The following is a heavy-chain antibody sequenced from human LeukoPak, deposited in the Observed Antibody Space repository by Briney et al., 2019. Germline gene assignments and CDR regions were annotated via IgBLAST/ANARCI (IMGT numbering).Heavy chain of an antibody. J-gene: IGHJ5*02. D-gene: IGHD6-13*01. Sequence: GASVKVSCKASGYTFTSYYMHWVRQAPGQGLEWMGIINPSGGSTSYAQKFQGRVTMTRDTSTSTVYMELSSLRSEDSAVYYCASFDSSWPQYDPWGQGTLVTVSS. CDR1: GYTFTSYY. CDR3: ASFDSSWPQYDP. V-gene: IGHV1-46*01. CDR2: INPSGGST.